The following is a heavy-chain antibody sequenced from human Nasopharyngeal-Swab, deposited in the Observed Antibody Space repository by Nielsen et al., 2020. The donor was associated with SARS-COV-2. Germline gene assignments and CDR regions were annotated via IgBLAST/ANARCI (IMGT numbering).Heavy chain of an antibody. CDR1: GFTFSSYS. CDR3: ASLSTYP. D-gene: IGHD5/OR15-5a*01. V-gene: IGHV3-48*02. J-gene: IGHJ5*02. Sequence: GESLKISCAASGFTFSSYSMNWVRQAPGKGLEWVSYISSSSSTIYYADSVKGRFTISRDNAKNSLYLQMYSLRDEDTAVYYCASLSTYPWGQGTLVTVSS. CDR2: ISSSSSTI.